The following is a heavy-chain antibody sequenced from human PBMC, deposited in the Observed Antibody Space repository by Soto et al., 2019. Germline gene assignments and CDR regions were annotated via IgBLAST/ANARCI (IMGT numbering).Heavy chain of an antibody. D-gene: IGHD3-10*01. CDR3: ARGGYYYGSGTSHPPYYYYGMDV. Sequence: PSETLSLTCAVYGGSFSGYYWSWIRQPPGKGLEWIGEINHSGSTNYNPSLKSRVTISVDTSKNQFSLKLSSVTAADTAVYYCARGGYYYGSGTSHPPYYYYGMDVWGQGTTVTV. CDR2: INHSGST. J-gene: IGHJ6*02. CDR1: GGSFSGYY. V-gene: IGHV4-34*01.